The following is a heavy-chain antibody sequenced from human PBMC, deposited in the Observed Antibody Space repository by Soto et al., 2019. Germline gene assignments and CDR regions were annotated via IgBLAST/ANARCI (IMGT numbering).Heavy chain of an antibody. CDR3: ARDRIPGIAVAGTRYYYYGMAV. CDR2: ISAYNGNT. CDR1: GYTYTSFG. Sequence: QVQLVQSGAEVKKPGASVKVSCKASGYTYTSFGISWVRQAPGQGLEWMGWISAYNGNTNYAQKFQGRVTMATDTSTSTAYMELRSPRSDDTAVYYCARDRIPGIAVAGTRYYYYGMAVWGQGTTVTVSS. D-gene: IGHD6-19*01. J-gene: IGHJ6*02. V-gene: IGHV1-18*01.